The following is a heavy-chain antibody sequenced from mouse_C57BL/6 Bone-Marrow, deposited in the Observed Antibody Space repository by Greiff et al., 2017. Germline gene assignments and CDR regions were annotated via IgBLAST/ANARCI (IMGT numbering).Heavy chain of an antibody. J-gene: IGHJ2*01. CDR2: IDPSDSET. CDR3: ARWWLSYGNYVYFDF. V-gene: IGHV1-52*01. CDR1: GFTFTNYW. Sequence: QVKLQQPGAELVRPGSSVKLSCKASGFTFTNYWMHWVQQRPIQGLEWIGNIDPSDSETHYNQKFKEKATLTVDNSSSTAYMQLSSLTSEDSAVYYSARWWLSYGNYVYFDFWGQGTTLTVSS. D-gene: IGHD2-1*01.